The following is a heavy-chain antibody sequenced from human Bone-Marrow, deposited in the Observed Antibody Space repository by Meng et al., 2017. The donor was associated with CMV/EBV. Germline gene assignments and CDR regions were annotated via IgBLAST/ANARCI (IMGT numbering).Heavy chain of an antibody. CDR3: AHRPTEGLFDY. CDR2: IYWDDYK. J-gene: IGHJ4*02. Sequence: QITLKESGPALVKPTQTLTLTCTFSGFSFSTSGVGVGWIRQPPGKALEWLALIYWDDYKRYSPSLKSRLTITKDTSKNQVVLTMTNMDPVDTATYHCAHRPTEGLFDYWGQGTLVTVSS. CDR1: GFSFSTSGVG. V-gene: IGHV2-5*02.